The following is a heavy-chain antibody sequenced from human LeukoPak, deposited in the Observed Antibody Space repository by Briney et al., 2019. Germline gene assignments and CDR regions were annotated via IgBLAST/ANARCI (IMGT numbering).Heavy chain of an antibody. CDR1: GFTFSSYA. V-gene: IGHV3-23*01. J-gene: IGHJ3*02. CDR3: ARKRNEDDFWSGYYSPDVAFDI. Sequence: GGSLRLSCAASGFTFSSYAMSWVRQAPGKGLEWVSAISGSGGSTYYADSVKGRFTISRDNSKNTLYLQMNSLRAEDTAVYYCARKRNEDDFWSGYYSPDVAFDIWGQGTMVTVSS. D-gene: IGHD3-3*01. CDR2: ISGSGGST.